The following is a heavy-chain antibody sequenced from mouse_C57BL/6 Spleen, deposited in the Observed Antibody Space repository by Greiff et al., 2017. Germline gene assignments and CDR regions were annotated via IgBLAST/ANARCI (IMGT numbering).Heavy chain of an antibody. V-gene: IGHV14-3*01. J-gene: IGHJ2*01. Sequence: VQLQQSVAELVRPGASVKLSCTASGFNIKNTYMHWVKQRPEQGLEWIGRIDPAHGNTKYAPKFQGKATITADTSSNTAYLQLSSLTSEDTAIYYCARVGSMVTTTGYYFDYWGQGTTLTVSS. CDR1: GFNIKNTY. CDR3: ARVGSMVTTTGYYFDY. CDR2: IDPAHGNT. D-gene: IGHD2-2*01.